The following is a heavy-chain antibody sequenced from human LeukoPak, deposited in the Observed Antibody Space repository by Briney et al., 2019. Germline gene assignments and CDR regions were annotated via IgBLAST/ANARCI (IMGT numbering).Heavy chain of an antibody. Sequence: SETLSLTCSVSGDSISSGAYWGWIRQPPGKGLEWIGSIYYTGSTYYNPSLKSRVTISVDTSKNQFSLKLSSVTAADTAVYYCAREKESSSWYRGGHNWFDPWGQGTLVTVSS. V-gene: IGHV4-38-2*02. CDR1: GDSISSGAY. CDR2: IYYTGST. D-gene: IGHD6-13*01. CDR3: AREKESSSWYRGGHNWFDP. J-gene: IGHJ5*02.